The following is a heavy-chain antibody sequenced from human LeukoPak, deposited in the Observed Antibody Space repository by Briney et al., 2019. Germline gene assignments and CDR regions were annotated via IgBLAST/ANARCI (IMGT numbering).Heavy chain of an antibody. Sequence: GGSLRLSCAASGFTFSSYSMNWVRQAPGKGLEWVSSISSSSSYIYYADSVKGRFTIARDNAKNSLYLQMNSLRAEDTAVYYCARDRAGSGYYYYYMDVWGKGTTVTVSS. CDR1: GFTFSSYS. V-gene: IGHV3-21*01. CDR2: ISSSSSYI. J-gene: IGHJ6*03. D-gene: IGHD3-22*01. CDR3: ARDRAGSGYYYYYMDV.